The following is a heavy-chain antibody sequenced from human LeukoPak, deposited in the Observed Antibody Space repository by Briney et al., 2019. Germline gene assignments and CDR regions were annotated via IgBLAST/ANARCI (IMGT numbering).Heavy chain of an antibody. V-gene: IGHV2-5*01. Sequence: SGPTLVKPTQTLTLTCTFSGFSLRTSGVGVVWIRQPPAKALEWLALIYWNDNKRYSPSLESRLTITKDTSKNQVVLTATNMDPVDTATYYCAHTTDWNYLTYWGQGTLVTVSS. CDR2: IYWNDNK. CDR3: AHTTDWNYLTY. J-gene: IGHJ4*02. D-gene: IGHD1-1*01. CDR1: GFSLRTSGVG.